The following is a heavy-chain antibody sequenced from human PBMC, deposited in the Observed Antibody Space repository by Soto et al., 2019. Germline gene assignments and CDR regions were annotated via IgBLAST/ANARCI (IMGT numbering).Heavy chain of an antibody. CDR2: IYYSGST. J-gene: IGHJ4*02. D-gene: IGHD3-22*01. CDR1: GGSMKSGGYY. CDR3: ARGYYDSSGYSAYFDY. V-gene: IGHV4-31*03. Sequence: PSETMALTSTVSGGSMKSGGYYWSWIRQHPGKGLEWIGYIYYSGSTYYNPSLKSRVTISVDTSKNQFSLKLSSVTAADTAVYYCARGYYDSSGYSAYFDYWGQGTLVTVSS.